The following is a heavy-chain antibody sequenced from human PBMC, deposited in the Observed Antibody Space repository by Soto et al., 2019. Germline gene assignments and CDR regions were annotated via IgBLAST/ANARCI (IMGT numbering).Heavy chain of an antibody. D-gene: IGHD3-22*01. CDR2: IWYDGSNK. V-gene: IGHV3-33*01. Sequence: QVQLVESGGGVVQPGRSLSLSCAASGFTFSNYGMYWVRQAPGKELEWVAIIWYDGSNKYYADSVKGRFTISRDNSKNTLYLQMNSLRAEDTAVYYCARDLKDSRGWNAFDYWGQGTLVTVSS. CDR3: ARDLKDSRGWNAFDY. J-gene: IGHJ4*02. CDR1: GFTFSNYG.